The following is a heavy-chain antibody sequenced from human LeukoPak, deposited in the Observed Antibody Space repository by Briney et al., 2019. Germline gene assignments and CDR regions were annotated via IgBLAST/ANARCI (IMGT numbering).Heavy chain of an antibody. D-gene: IGHD6-19*01. CDR2: IRNNGATT. CDR3: AKVLPPRGGRSGWYETNDY. Sequence: GGSLRLSCAASGITFSSHAMTWVRQAPGKGLEWVASIRNNGATTDYADSVKGRFTISRDNSKSTLYLQMNSLRAEDTAVYYCAKVLPPRGGRSGWYETNDYWGQGTLVTVSS. V-gene: IGHV3-23*01. CDR1: GITFSSHA. J-gene: IGHJ4*02.